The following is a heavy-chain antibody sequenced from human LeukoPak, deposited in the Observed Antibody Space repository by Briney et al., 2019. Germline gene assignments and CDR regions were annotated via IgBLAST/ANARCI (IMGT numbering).Heavy chain of an antibody. CDR3: ARDSGYAYFDY. V-gene: IGHV3-74*01. CDR2: INSDGSST. Sequence: PGGSLRLSCAASGFTFSSYWMHWVRQAPGKGLVWVSRINSDGSSTSYADSVKGRFTISRDNAKNALYLQMNSLRAEDTAVYYCARDSGYAYFDYWGQGTLVTVSS. CDR1: GFTFSSYW. D-gene: IGHD5-12*01. J-gene: IGHJ4*02.